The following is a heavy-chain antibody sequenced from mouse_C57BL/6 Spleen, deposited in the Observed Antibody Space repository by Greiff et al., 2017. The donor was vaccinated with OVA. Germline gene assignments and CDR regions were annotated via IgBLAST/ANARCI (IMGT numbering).Heavy chain of an antibody. CDR3: ARIYYGSNYWYFDV. D-gene: IGHD1-1*01. V-gene: IGHV8-8*01. CDR1: GFSLSTFGMG. Sequence: QVTLKVCGPGILQPSQTLSLTCSFSGFSLSTFGMGVGWIRQPSGKGLEWLSHIWWDDDKYYNPALKSRLTISKDTSKNQVFLKIANVDTADTATYYCARIYYGSNYWYFDVWGTGTTVTVSS. CDR2: IWWDDDK. J-gene: IGHJ1*03.